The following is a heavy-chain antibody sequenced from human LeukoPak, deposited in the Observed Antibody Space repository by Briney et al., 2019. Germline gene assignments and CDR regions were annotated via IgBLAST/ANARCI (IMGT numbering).Heavy chain of an antibody. Sequence: EASVKVSCKASGYTFTSYDINWVRQATGQGLEWMGWMNPNSGNTGYAQKFQGRVTMTRNTSISTAYMGLSSLRSEDTAVYYCAGGAVVPAAMSPYYYYGMDVWGQGTTVTVSS. V-gene: IGHV1-8*01. D-gene: IGHD2-2*01. CDR2: MNPNSGNT. CDR3: AGGAVVPAAMSPYYYYGMDV. J-gene: IGHJ6*02. CDR1: GYTFTSYD.